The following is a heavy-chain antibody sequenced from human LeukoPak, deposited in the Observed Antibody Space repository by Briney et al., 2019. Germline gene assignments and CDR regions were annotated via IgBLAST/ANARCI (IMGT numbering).Heavy chain of an antibody. D-gene: IGHD3-22*01. Sequence: KPSQTLSLTCTVSGGSISSSSYYWGWIRQPPGKGLEWIGSIYYSGSTYYNPSLKSRVTISVDTSKNQFSLKLSSVTAADTAVYYCARIPDSWLLLQGVDYWGQGTLVTVSS. V-gene: IGHV4-39*01. CDR2: IYYSGST. J-gene: IGHJ4*02. CDR3: ARIPDSWLLLQGVDY. CDR1: GGSISSSSYY.